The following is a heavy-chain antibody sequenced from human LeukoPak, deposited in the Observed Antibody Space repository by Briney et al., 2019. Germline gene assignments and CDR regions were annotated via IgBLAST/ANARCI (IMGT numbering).Heavy chain of an antibody. CDR3: ASSRFGELHY. D-gene: IGHD3-10*01. J-gene: IGHJ4*02. CDR2: ISYSGNT. Sequence: PSETLSLTCTVSGGSINSHYWSWVRQPPGKGLVWIGYISYSGNTNYNPSLKSRVTISVDTSKNQFSLKLSSVTAADTAVYYCASSRFGELHYWGQGTLVTVSS. V-gene: IGHV4-59*08. CDR1: GGSINSHY.